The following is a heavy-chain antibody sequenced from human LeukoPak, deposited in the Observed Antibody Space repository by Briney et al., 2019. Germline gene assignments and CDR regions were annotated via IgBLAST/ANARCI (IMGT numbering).Heavy chain of an antibody. J-gene: IGHJ4*02. CDR1: GFTFSSYE. D-gene: IGHD2-2*01. V-gene: IGHV3-48*03. Sequence: PGGSLRLSCAASGFTFSSYEMNWVRQAPGKGLEWVSYITSSGNAILYADSVKGRFTISRDNAKNSLYLQMNSLRVEDTAVYYCARHGTGIHTSRSTLGDSWGQGTLVTVSS. CDR2: ITSSGNAI. CDR3: ARHGTGIHTSRSTLGDS.